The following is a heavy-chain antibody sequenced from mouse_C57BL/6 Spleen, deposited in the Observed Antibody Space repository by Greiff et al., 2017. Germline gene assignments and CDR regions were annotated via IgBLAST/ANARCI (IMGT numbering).Heavy chain of an antibody. CDR1: GYTFTSYW. V-gene: IGHV1-50*01. D-gene: IGHD4-1*01. J-gene: IGHJ2*01. Sequence: QVQLQQPGAELVKPGASVKLSCKASGYTFTSYWMQWVKQRPGQGLEWIGEIDPSDSYTNYNQKFKGKATLTVDTSSSTAYMQLSSLTSEDSAVYYCARGKLGQGDYWGQGTTLTVSS. CDR2: IDPSDSYT. CDR3: ARGKLGQGDY.